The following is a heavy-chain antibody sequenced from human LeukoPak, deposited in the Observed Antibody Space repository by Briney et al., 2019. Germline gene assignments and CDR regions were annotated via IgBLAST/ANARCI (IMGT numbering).Heavy chain of an antibody. Sequence: GGSLRLSCAASGFTFSSYAVHWVRQAPGKGLEFVSAISDSGGSTYYADSVKGRFTISRDNSKNTLYLQMSSLRPEDTALYYCVRGGPHSSSSNFDYWGQGILVTVSS. V-gene: IGHV3-64D*06. CDR3: VRGGPHSSSSNFDY. CDR1: GFTFSSYA. CDR2: ISDSGGST. J-gene: IGHJ4*02. D-gene: IGHD6-6*01.